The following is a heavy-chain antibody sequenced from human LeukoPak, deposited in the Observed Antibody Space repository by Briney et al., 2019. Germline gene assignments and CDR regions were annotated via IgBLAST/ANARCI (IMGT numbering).Heavy chain of an antibody. D-gene: IGHD3-9*01. Sequence: ASVKVSCKASGYTFTSYGISWGRQAPGQGLEWVGWISAYNGNTNYEQKLQGRVTMTTDTSTSTAYMELRSLRSDDTAVYYCARESPEEYYDILTGYYPDYWGQGTLVTVSS. CDR1: GYTFTSYG. V-gene: IGHV1-18*01. CDR3: ARESPEEYYDILTGYYPDY. J-gene: IGHJ4*02. CDR2: ISAYNGNT.